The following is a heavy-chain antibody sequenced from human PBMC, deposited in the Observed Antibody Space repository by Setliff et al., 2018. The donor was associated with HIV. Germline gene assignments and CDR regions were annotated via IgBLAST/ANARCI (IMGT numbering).Heavy chain of an antibody. CDR1: GGSISSGSYY. Sequence: SETLSLTCTVSGGSISSGSYYWSWIRQPAGKGLEWIGRIYTSGSTNYNPSLKSRVTISADTSKNQFSPKLSSVTAADTAVYYCARGKISPRGVVLIDYWGQGTLVTSPQ. V-gene: IGHV4-61*02. CDR3: ARGKISPRGVVLIDY. CDR2: IYTSGST. J-gene: IGHJ4*02. D-gene: IGHD3-22*01.